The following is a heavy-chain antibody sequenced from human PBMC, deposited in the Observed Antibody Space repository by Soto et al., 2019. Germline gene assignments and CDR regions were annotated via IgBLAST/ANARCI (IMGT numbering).Heavy chain of an antibody. CDR2: IYTGGST. J-gene: IGHJ5*02. CDR3: ARAYGGNPALFDP. Sequence: EVQLVESGGGLIQPGGSLRLSCAASGFTVSSDYMSWVRQAPGKGLEWVSVIYTGGSTDYADSVKGRFTFSRDNSKNTLYLQMNSLSAEDTAVYYCARAYGGNPALFDPWGQGTLVTVSS. D-gene: IGHD4-17*01. V-gene: IGHV3-53*01. CDR1: GFTVSSDY.